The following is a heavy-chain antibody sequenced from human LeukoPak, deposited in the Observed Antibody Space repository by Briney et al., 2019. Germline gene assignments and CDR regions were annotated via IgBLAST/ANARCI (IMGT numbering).Heavy chain of an antibody. CDR3: ARGHGSGRTNWFDP. J-gene: IGHJ5*02. D-gene: IGHD3-10*01. V-gene: IGHV1-46*01. CDR2: INPTDGSA. CDR1: GYTFTSYY. Sequence: ASVKVSCKASGYTFTSYYMHWVRQAPGQGLEWMGIINPTDGSASYAQKFQGRVTMTRDMSTSTVYMDLRILRSDDRAVYFCARGHGSGRTNWFDPWGKGTLVTVSS.